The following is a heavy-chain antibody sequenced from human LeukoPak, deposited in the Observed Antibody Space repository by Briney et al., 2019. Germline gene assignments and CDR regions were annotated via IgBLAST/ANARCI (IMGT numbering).Heavy chain of an antibody. CDR3: ARVPSANYYDSSGYWGYFDY. J-gene: IGHJ4*02. CDR2: IYHTGST. V-gene: IGHV4-38-2*02. Sequence: SETLSLTCTVSGYSISSGYYWGWIRQPPGMGLEWIGSIYHTGSTYYNPSLKSRVTISVDTSKNQFSLKLSSVTAADTAVHYCARVPSANYYDSSGYWGYFDYWGQGTLVTVSS. CDR1: GYSISSGYY. D-gene: IGHD3-22*01.